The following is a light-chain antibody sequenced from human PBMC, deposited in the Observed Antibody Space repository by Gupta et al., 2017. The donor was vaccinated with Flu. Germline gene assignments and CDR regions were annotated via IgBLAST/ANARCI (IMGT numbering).Light chain of an antibody. CDR1: ALPSQY. V-gene: IGLV3-25*02. CDR2: KDS. Sequence: SYVLTQPLSVSVPPGQTARITCSGDALPSQYLFWYQQKPGQAPMLVIYKDSERPSGIPGRFSGSNSGTTVTLIIRGVQAEDEGDYYCQSADSSGTYWVFGGGTKLNVL. CDR3: QSADSSGTYWV. J-gene: IGLJ3*02.